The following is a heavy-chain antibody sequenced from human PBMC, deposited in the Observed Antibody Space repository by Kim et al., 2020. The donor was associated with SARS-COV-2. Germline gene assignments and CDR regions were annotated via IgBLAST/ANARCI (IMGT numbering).Heavy chain of an antibody. J-gene: IGHJ4*02. CDR1: GFTFDDYA. CDR2: ISRDSVTR. V-gene: IGHV3-9*01. CDR3: AKEAYGDSLDY. Sequence: GGSLRLSCAASGFTFDDYAMHWVRQAPGKGLEWVSSISRDSVTRGYADSVKGRFTISRDNAKNSLHLEMNSLRPEDTALYYCAKEAYGDSLDYWGQGTLVTVSS. D-gene: IGHD4-17*01.